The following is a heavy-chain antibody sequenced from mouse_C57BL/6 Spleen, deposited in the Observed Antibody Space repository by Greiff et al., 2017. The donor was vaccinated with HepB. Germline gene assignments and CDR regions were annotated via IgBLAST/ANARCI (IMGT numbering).Heavy chain of an antibody. J-gene: IGHJ2*01. D-gene: IGHD4-1*01. CDR1: GYTFTSYW. V-gene: IGHV1-61*01. Sequence: QVQLQQPGAELVRPGSSVKLSCKASGYTFTSYWMDWVKQRPGQGLEWIGNIYPSDSETHYNQKFKDKATLTVDKSSSTAYMQLSSLTSEDSAVYYCATSNWAVYWGQGTTLTVSS. CDR3: ATSNWAVY. CDR2: IYPSDSET.